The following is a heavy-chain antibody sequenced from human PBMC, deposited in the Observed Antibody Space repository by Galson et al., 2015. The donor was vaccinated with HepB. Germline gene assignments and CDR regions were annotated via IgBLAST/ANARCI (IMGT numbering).Heavy chain of an antibody. D-gene: IGHD3-10*01. J-gene: IGHJ4*02. Sequence: SLRLSCAASGFAFSTYAMSWVRQAPGNGLEWLSTILGRRESTYYADSVKARFTASRANAQDTMYLQMKSLSADDTAVYYCARAGRSFSGRGGTRHPLDHWGQGTLVTVSA. CDR2: ILGRREST. V-gene: IGHV3-23*01. CDR3: ARAGRSFSGRGGTRHPLDH. CDR1: GFAFSTYA.